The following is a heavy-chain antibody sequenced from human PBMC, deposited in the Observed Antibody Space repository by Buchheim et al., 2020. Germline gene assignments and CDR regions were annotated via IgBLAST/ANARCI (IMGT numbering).Heavy chain of an antibody. D-gene: IGHD2-15*01. CDR2: IKQDGSEK. J-gene: IGHJ6*02. Sequence: VQLVESGGGVVQPGGSLRLSCAASGFTFSSYWMSWVRQAPGKGLEWVANIKQDGSEKYYVDSVKGRFTISRDNAKNSLYLQMNSLRAEDTAVYYCARVGYCSGGSCFPDYYYGMDVWGQGTT. CDR1: GFTFSSYW. V-gene: IGHV3-7*01. CDR3: ARVGYCSGGSCFPDYYYGMDV.